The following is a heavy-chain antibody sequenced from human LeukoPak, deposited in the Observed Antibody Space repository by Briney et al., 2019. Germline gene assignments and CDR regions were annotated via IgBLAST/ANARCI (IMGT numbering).Heavy chain of an antibody. CDR2: FDPEDGET. J-gene: IGHJ4*02. D-gene: IGHD4-23*01. CDR1: GYTFTSYY. CDR3: ASEFGGNSVGY. V-gene: IGHV1-24*01. Sequence: ASVKVSCKASGYTFTSYYMHWVRQAPGKGLEWMGGFDPEDGETIYAQKFQGRVTMTEDTCTDTAYMELSSLRSEDTAVYYCASEFGGNSVGYWGQGTLVTVSS.